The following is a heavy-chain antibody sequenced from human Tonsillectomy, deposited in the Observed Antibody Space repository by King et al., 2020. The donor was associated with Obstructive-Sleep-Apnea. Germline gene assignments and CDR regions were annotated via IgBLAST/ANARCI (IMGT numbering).Heavy chain of an antibody. CDR1: GYSFTNYW. CDR3: ARHFYETPDPPDAFDF. V-gene: IGHV5-10-1*03. D-gene: IGHD3-16*01. Sequence: EVQLVESGAEMKKPGESLRISCKPSGYSFTNYWITWVRQMPGKGLERMGRIDPSDSYTNYGPSFQGQVTISTDKSNNTAYLQWNNLKASDTAMYYCARHFYETPDPPDAFDFWGQGTMVIVSS. J-gene: IGHJ3*01. CDR2: IDPSDSYT.